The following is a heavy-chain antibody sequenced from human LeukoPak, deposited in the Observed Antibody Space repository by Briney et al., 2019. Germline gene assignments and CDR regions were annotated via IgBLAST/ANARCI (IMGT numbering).Heavy chain of an antibody. CDR2: IYSGGST. CDR3: ARTYSGSYLMDY. V-gene: IGHV3-53*01. CDR1: GFTFSTYG. D-gene: IGHD1-26*01. Sequence: PGGSLRLSCAASGFTFSTYGMHWVRQAPGKGLEWVSLIYSGGSTYYADSVKGRFTISRDNSKNTLYLQMNRLRAEDTAVYYCARTYSGSYLMDYWGQGTLVTVSS. J-gene: IGHJ4*02.